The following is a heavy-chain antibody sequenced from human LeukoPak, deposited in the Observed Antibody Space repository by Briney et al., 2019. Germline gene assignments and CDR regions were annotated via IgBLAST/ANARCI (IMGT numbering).Heavy chain of an antibody. CDR2: IIPILGIA. Sequence: SVKASCKASGYTFTSYGITWVRQAPGQGLEWMGRIIPILGIATYAQNFQGRVTITADKSTSTAYMELSSLRSEDTAVYYCARDLVVSCSSTSCSVAPSDFWGQGTLVTVSS. CDR3: ARDLVVSCSSTSCSVAPSDF. J-gene: IGHJ4*02. D-gene: IGHD2-2*01. CDR1: GYTFTSYG. V-gene: IGHV1-69*04.